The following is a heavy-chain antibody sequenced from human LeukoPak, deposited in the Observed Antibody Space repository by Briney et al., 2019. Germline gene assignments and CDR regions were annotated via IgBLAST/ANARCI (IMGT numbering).Heavy chain of an antibody. J-gene: IGHJ3*02. D-gene: IGHD3-3*01. CDR1: GFIISDYW. Sequence: GGSLRLSCAASGFIISDYWMSWVRQAPGKGLEGVANIKEDGSEKNYVDSAKGRFTISRDNAKNSLYLQMNNLRAEDTAVYYCASKGGSFTISGVLYNDAFAIWGQGTMVTVSA. CDR2: IKEDGSEK. V-gene: IGHV3-7*01. CDR3: ASKGGSFTISGVLYNDAFAI.